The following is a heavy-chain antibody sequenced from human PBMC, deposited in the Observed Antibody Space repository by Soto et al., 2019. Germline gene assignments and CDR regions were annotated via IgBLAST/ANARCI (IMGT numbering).Heavy chain of an antibody. Sequence: EVQLVESGGGLVQPGGSLRLSCAASGFTFSSYNMNWVRQAPGKGLEWVSYISSSSGTRYYADSVKGRFTVSRDNAKNSLYLQMNSLRAEDTAVYYCARDTHYYYYMDVWGKGTTVTVSS. CDR3: ARDTHYYYYMDV. CDR1: GFTFSSYN. V-gene: IGHV3-48*01. J-gene: IGHJ6*03. CDR2: ISSSSGTR.